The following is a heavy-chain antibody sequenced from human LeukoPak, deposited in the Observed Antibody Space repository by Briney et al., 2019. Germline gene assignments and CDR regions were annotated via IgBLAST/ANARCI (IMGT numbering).Heavy chain of an antibody. CDR3: ARGAKEGIYDFWSGYYPDY. V-gene: IGHV3-33*01. CDR2: IWYNGSKE. D-gene: IGHD3-3*01. CDR1: GFTFSSNG. Sequence: GRSLSLSCAASGFTFSSNGMHWVRQAPGKGLEWMAVIWYNGSKEYYADSVKGRFTISRDNAKNSLYLQMNSLRAEDTAVYYCARGAKEGIYDFWSGYYPDYWGQGTLVTVSS. J-gene: IGHJ4*02.